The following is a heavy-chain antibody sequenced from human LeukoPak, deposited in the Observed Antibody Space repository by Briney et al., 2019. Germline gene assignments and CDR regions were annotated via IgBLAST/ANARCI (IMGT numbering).Heavy chain of an antibody. Sequence: SETLSLTCTVSGGSISSGSYYWSWIRQPPGKGLEWIGEINHSGSTNYNPSLKSRVTISVDTSKNQFSLKLSSVTAADTAVYYCARHYGLGSGSYPRYYYYYMDVWGKGTTVTISS. CDR2: INHSGST. J-gene: IGHJ6*03. V-gene: IGHV4-39*01. D-gene: IGHD3-10*01. CDR1: GGSISSGSYY. CDR3: ARHYGLGSGSYPRYYYYYMDV.